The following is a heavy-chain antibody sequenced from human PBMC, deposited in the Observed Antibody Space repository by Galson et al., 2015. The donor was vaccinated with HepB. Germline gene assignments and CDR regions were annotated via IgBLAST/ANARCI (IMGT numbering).Heavy chain of an antibody. D-gene: IGHD6-13*01. CDR3: AKEVRSSSWYENYYDYYDMDV. CDR2: ISGSGSST. CDR1: GFTFSSYA. V-gene: IGHV3-23*01. J-gene: IGHJ6*02. Sequence: SLRLSCAASGFTFSSYAMSWVRQAPGKGLEWVSAISGSGSSTYYADSVRGRFTISRDNAKNTLYLQMNSLRVEDTAVYYCAKEVRSSSWYENYYDYYDMDVWGQGTTVTVSS.